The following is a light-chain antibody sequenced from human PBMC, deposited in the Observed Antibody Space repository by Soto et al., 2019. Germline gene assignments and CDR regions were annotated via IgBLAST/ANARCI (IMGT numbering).Light chain of an antibody. CDR2: RSS. CDR1: QSVSSN. Sequence: EILMTQSPATLSVSPVEIATLSCRASQSVSSNVAWYQQRPGQAPRLLIYRSSTRATGIPARFSGSGSGTEFTLTINSLQSEDFAVYSCQQYHNLWTFGQGTKVDIK. CDR3: QQYHNLWT. J-gene: IGKJ1*01. V-gene: IGKV3-15*01.